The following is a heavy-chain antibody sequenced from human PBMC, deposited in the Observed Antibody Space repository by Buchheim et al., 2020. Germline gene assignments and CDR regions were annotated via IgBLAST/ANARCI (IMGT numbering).Heavy chain of an antibody. CDR2: ISGSGGST. D-gene: IGHD3-22*01. CDR1: GFTFSSYA. J-gene: IGHJ4*02. V-gene: IGHV3-23*04. CDR3: AKSQPPSMIVVVINYFDY. Sequence: EVQLVESGGGLVQPGGSLRLSCAASGFTFSSYAMSWVRQAPGKGLEWVSAISGSGGSTYYADSVKGRFTIPRDNSKNTMYLQMNSLRAEYTAVYYCAKSQPPSMIVVVINYFDYWGQGTL.